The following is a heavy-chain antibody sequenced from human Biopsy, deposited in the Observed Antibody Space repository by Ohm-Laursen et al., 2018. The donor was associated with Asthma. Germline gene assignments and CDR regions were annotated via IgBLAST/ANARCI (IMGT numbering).Heavy chain of an antibody. CDR2: INSVFGTT. J-gene: IGHJ4*02. CDR3: ARKAGSCISRTCYSLDF. Sequence: GASVKASCKSLGGTFNTYVIGWVRQAPGQGLEWMGGINSVFGTTTYPQKFQDRVTITADDSTSTVYMELGSLRSEDTAVYYCARKAGSCISRTCYSLDFWGQGTLVTVSS. D-gene: IGHD2-2*01. CDR1: GGTFNTYV. V-gene: IGHV1-69*13.